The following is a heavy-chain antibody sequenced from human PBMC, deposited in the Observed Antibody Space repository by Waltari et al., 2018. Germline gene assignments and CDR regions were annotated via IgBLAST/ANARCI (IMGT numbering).Heavy chain of an antibody. V-gene: IGHV3-7*03. Sequence: EVQLAESGGGLVQPGGSLRLSCAASGFTFGNYWMSWVRQVPGKGLEWVATIRKDGGVKYYADSLKGRFTISRDNARNSLSLQMYSLRVEDSAIYYWASQIRYNSGWIPFDYWGQGTLVTVSS. CDR3: ASQIRYNSGWIPFDY. D-gene: IGHD6-19*01. CDR2: IRKDGGVK. CDR1: GFTFGNYW. J-gene: IGHJ4*02.